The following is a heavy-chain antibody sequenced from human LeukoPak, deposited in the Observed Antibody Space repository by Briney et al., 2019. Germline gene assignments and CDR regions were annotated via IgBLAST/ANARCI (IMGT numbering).Heavy chain of an antibody. V-gene: IGHV3-48*02. CDR1: GFTFSRFS. J-gene: IGHJ4*02. CDR3: ARDSGRAGYTYDY. D-gene: IGHD5-24*01. CDR2: ISSGSTTI. Sequence: GGSLRLSRAASGFTFSRFSLNWVRQAPGKGLEWVSYISSGSTTIHYADSVKGRFTISRDNAKNALYLQMNSLRDEDSAVYYCARDSGRAGYTYDYWGQGTLVTVSS.